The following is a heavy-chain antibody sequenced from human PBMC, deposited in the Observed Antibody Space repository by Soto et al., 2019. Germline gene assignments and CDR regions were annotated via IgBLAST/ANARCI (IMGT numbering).Heavy chain of an antibody. V-gene: IGHV4-31*03. D-gene: IGHD3-16*01. CDR2: IYYSGST. J-gene: IGHJ4*02. CDR1: GGSISSGGYY. CDR3: ARDGGRTLPEYYFDY. Sequence: SETLSLTCTVSGGSISSGGYYWSWIRQHPGKGLEWIGYIYYSGSTYYNPSLKSRVTISVDTSKNQFSLKLSSVTAADTAVYYCARDGGRTLPEYYFDYWGQGTLVTVSS.